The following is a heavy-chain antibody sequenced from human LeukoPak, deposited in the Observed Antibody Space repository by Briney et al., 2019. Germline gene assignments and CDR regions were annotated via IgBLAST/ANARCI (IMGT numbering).Heavy chain of an antibody. V-gene: IGHV4-59*08. CDR1: GGSISSYY. CDR3: ARLPGCSGADCFRAFDI. CDR2: IRHSGSA. D-gene: IGHD2-21*02. J-gene: IGHJ3*02. Sequence: PSETLSLTCTVSGGSISSYYWSWIRQPPGKGLEWIGYIRHSGSANYNPSLRSRITMSVDTSKNHFSLSLTSVTAADTAVYYCARLPGCSGADCFRAFDIWGHGTMVTVSS.